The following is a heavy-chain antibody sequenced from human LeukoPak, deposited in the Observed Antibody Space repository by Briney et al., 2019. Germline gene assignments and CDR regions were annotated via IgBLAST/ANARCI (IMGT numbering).Heavy chain of an antibody. D-gene: IGHD6-13*01. CDR1: GGPFSGYY. CDR3: ARSYSSSWFNWFDP. V-gene: IGHV4-34*01. CDR2: INHSGST. J-gene: IGHJ5*02. Sequence: PSETLSLTCTVYGGPFSGYYWSWIRQPPGKGLEWIGEINHSGSTNYNPSLKSRVTISVDTSKNQFSLKLSSVTAADTAVYYCARSYSSSWFNWFDPWGQGTLVTVSS.